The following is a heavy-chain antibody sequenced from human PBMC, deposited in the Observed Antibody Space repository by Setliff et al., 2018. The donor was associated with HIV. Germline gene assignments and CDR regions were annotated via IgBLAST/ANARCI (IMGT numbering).Heavy chain of an antibody. V-gene: IGHV3-48*02. J-gene: IGHJ6*03. Sequence: HPGGSLRLSCAASGFTFSSYSMNWVRQAPGKGLEWVSSISSSSNSIYYADSVKGRFSISRDNAKNSLYLQMNSLRDGDTALYYCAKNTTSIINYPYYYYMDVWGKGTTVTVSS. CDR3: AKNTTSIINYPYYYYMDV. CDR2: ISSSSNSI. CDR1: GFTFSSYS. D-gene: IGHD1-7*01.